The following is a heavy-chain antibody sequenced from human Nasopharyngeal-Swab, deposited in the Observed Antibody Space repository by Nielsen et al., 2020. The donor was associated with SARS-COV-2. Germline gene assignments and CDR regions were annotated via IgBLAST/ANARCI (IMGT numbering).Heavy chain of an antibody. Sequence: GSVKVSCKASGYTFTSYGISWVRQAPGQGLEWMGWISAYNGNTNYAQKLQGRVTMTTDTSTSTAYMELRSLRSDDTAVYYCARRELELRGYYYYYMDVWGKGTTVTVSS. J-gene: IGHJ6*03. CDR3: ARRELELRGYYYYYMDV. CDR1: GYTFTSYG. D-gene: IGHD1-7*01. CDR2: ISAYNGNT. V-gene: IGHV1-18*01.